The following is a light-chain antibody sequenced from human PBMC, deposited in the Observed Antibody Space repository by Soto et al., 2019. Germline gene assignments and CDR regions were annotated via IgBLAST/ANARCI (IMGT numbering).Light chain of an antibody. CDR2: ETR. V-gene: IGLV2-23*01. J-gene: IGLJ2*01. CDR1: SSDIGTYDF. Sequence: QSALTQPASVSGSPGQSITISCTGTSSDIGTYDFVSWYQKFPGKAPKLIIYETRSRTSGVSDRFSGSKSVYTAFLTISGLQADDEAEYYCCSYGGSYNLVFGGGTKLTVL. CDR3: CSYGGSYNLV.